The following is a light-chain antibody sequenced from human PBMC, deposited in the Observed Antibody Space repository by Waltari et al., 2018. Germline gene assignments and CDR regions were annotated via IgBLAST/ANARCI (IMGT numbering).Light chain of an antibody. CDR1: SSDVGNYNL. V-gene: IGLV2-23*02. CDR2: EVS. Sequence: QSALTQPASVSGSPGQSITISCTGTSSDVGNYNLVSWYQQHPGKAPKLMIYEVSKRPSGVSNRFSGSKSGNTASLTISGLQAEDEADYYCCSYAGSPLYVFGTGTKVTVL. J-gene: IGLJ1*01. CDR3: CSYAGSPLYV.